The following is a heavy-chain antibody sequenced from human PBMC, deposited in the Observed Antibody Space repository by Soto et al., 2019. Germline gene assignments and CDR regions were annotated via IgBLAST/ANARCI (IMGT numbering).Heavy chain of an antibody. CDR2: IIPIFGTA. J-gene: IGHJ4*02. CDR1: GGTFSSYA. D-gene: IGHD7-27*01. CDR3: ARDYDWGEGFADY. Sequence: ASVKVSCKASGGTFSSYAISWVRQAPGQGLEWMGGIIPIFGTANYAQKFQGRVTITADESTSTAYMELSSLRSEDTAVYYCARDYDWGEGFADYWGQGTLVTVSS. V-gene: IGHV1-69*13.